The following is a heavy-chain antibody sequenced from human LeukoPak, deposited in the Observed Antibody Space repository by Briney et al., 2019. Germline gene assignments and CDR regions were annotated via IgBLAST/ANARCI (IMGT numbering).Heavy chain of an antibody. D-gene: IGHD6-13*01. CDR3: ARPTAAGSTGKYFQH. CDR2: IYYSGST. J-gene: IGHJ1*01. Sequence: PSETLSLTCTVSGGSISSYYWSWIRQPPGKGLEWIGYIYYSGSTNYNPSLKSRVTISVDTSKNQFSLKLSSVTAADTAVYYCARPTAAGSTGKYFQHWGQGTLVTVSS. V-gene: IGHV4-59*12. CDR1: GGSISSYY.